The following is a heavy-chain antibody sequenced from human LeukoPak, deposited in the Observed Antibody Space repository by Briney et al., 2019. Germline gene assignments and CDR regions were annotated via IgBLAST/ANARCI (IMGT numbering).Heavy chain of an antibody. V-gene: IGHV1-8*03. CDR2: MNPNSGNT. CDR3: ARSTPRRITGPKPPRYYFDY. CDR1: GYTLTSYD. J-gene: IGHJ4*02. Sequence: ASVKVSCKASGYTLTSYDINWVRQATGQGLEWMGWMNPNSGNTGYAQKFQGRVTITRNTSISTAYMELSSLRSEDTAVYYCARSTPRRITGPKPPRYYFDYWGQGTLVTVSS. D-gene: IGHD1-20*01.